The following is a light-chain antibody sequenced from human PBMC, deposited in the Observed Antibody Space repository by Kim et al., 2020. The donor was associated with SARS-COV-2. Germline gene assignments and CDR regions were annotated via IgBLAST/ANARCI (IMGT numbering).Light chain of an antibody. V-gene: IGKV1-5*01. J-gene: IGKJ2*01. CDR2: DAS. CDR3: QQYHSYPVT. Sequence: SASVGDRVTITCRASQSISNCLAWYQQKPGEAPKPLIYDASSLEIGVPSRFSGSGSGTEFSLTISSLQPDDFATYYCQQYHSYPVTFGQGTKLEI. CDR1: QSISNC.